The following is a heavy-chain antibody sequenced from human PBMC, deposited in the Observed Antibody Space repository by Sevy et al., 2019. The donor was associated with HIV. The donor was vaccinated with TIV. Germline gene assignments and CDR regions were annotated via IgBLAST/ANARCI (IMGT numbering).Heavy chain of an antibody. CDR1: GGSISSSSYY. V-gene: IGHV4-39*01. J-gene: IGHJ6*02. CDR3: ARGYYDILTGVYYYYGMDV. Sequence: SETLSLTCTVSGGSISSSSYYWGWIRQPPGKGLEWIGSIYYSGSTYYNPSLKCRVTISVDTSKNQFSLKLSSVTAADTAVYYCARGYYDILTGVYYYYGMDVWGQGTTVTVSS. CDR2: IYYSGST. D-gene: IGHD3-9*01.